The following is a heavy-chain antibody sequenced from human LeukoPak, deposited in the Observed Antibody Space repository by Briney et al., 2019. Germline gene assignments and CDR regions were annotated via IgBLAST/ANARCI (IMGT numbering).Heavy chain of an antibody. CDR3: ARERSGSYIY. CDR2: IYYSGST. Sequence: SETLSLTCTVSGGSISSYYWSWTRQPPGKGLEWIGYIYYSGSTNYNPSLKSRVTISVDTSKNQFSLRLSSVTAADTAVYYCARERSGSYIYWGQGTLVTVSS. V-gene: IGHV4-59*01. J-gene: IGHJ4*02. CDR1: GGSISSYY. D-gene: IGHD1-26*01.